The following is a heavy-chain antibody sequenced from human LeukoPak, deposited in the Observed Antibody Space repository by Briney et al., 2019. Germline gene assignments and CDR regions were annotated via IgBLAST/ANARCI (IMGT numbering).Heavy chain of an antibody. CDR1: GYTFTSYD. J-gene: IGHJ6*03. D-gene: IGHD6-13*01. Sequence: GASVKVSCKASGYTFTSYDINWVRQATGQGLEWMGWMNPNSGNTGYAQKFQGRVTMTRNTSISTAYMELSSLRSEDTAVYYCARAPGIAAAGTEVYYYYYMDVWGKGTTVTVSS. V-gene: IGHV1-8*01. CDR2: MNPNSGNT. CDR3: ARAPGIAAAGTEVYYYYYMDV.